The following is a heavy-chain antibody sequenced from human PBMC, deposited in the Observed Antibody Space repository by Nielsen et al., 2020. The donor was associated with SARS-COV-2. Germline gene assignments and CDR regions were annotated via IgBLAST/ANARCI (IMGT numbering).Heavy chain of an antibody. J-gene: IGHJ6*02. CDR1: GFTFSSYG. D-gene: IGHD1-26*01. CDR3: AREYSSYYYYGMDV. V-gene: IGHV3-33*01. CDR2: IWYDGSNK. Sequence: GESLKISCAASGFTFSSYGMHWVRQAPGKGLEWVAVIWYDGSNKYYADSVKGRFTISRDNSKNTLYLQMNSLRAEDTAVYYCAREYSSYYYYGMDVWGQGTTVTVSS.